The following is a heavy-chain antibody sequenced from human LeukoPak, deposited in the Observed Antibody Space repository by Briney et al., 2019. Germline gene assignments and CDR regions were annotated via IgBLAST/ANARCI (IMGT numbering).Heavy chain of an antibody. CDR1: GYTFTSYD. CDR2: MNANSGNT. Sequence: ASVKVSCKASGYTFTSYDIDWVRQATGQGLEWMGWMNANSGNTGYAQRFQDRVTFTRDTSINTAYMELSSLTSDETAVYYCARGASRSFDFWGQGTLVTVPS. CDR3: ARGASRSFDF. V-gene: IGHV1-8*01. J-gene: IGHJ4*02.